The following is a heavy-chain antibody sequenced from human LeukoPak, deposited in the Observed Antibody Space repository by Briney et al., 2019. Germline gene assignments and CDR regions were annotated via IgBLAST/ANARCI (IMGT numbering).Heavy chain of an antibody. V-gene: IGHV3-7*01. Sequence: GGSLRLSCAASGFTFSTYWMTWVRQSPGKGLEWVANIKPDGSEKYFVDSVKGRFTISRDNAKNALYLEMNSLRAEDTAEYFCARERMYSGSGSTYPYYDYWGQGTLATVSS. J-gene: IGHJ4*02. D-gene: IGHD3-10*01. CDR2: IKPDGSEK. CDR3: ARERMYSGSGSTYPYYDY. CDR1: GFTFSTYW.